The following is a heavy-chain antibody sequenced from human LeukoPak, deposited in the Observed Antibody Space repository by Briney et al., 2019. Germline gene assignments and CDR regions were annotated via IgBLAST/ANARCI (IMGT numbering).Heavy chain of an antibody. CDR3: ARVTGDYGGNDDYWYFDL. D-gene: IGHD4-23*01. CDR2: IYYSGST. CDR1: GGSISSYY. Sequence: SETLSLTCTVSGGSISSYYWSWIRQPPGKGLEWIGYIYYSGSTNYNPSLKSRVTISVDTSKNQFSLKLSSVTAADTAVYYCARVTGDYGGNDDYWYFDLWGRGTLVTVSS. V-gene: IGHV4-59*01. J-gene: IGHJ2*01.